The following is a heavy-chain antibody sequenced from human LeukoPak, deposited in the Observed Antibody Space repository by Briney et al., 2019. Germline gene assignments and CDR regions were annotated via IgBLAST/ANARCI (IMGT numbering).Heavy chain of an antibody. CDR3: AKDGYFDWLLYHFDY. CDR1: GFTFSSYW. J-gene: IGHJ4*02. Sequence: GGSLRLSCAASGFTFSSYWMSWVRQAPGKGLEWVANIKQDGSEKYYVDSVKGRFTISRDNAKNSLYLQMNSLRAEDTAVYYCAKDGYFDWLLYHFDYWGQGTLVTVSS. CDR2: IKQDGSEK. V-gene: IGHV3-7*01. D-gene: IGHD3-9*01.